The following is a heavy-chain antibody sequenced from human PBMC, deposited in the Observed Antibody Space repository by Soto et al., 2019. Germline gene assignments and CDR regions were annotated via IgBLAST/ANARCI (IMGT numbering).Heavy chain of an antibody. Sequence: PSETLSLTCTVSGGSISSYYWSWIRQPPGKGLEWIGYIYYSGSTNYNPSLKSRVTISVDTSKNQFSLKLSSVTASDTAVYYRARHPPGYCSGGSCYSPYYFDYWGQGTLVTVSS. CDR3: ARHPPGYCSGGSCYSPYYFDY. D-gene: IGHD2-15*01. CDR2: IYYSGST. CDR1: GGSISSYY. J-gene: IGHJ4*02. V-gene: IGHV4-59*08.